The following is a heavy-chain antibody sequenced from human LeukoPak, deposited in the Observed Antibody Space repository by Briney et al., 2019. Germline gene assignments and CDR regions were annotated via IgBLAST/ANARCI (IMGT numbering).Heavy chain of an antibody. V-gene: IGHV3-23*01. CDR3: AKDQAYYGSGSRNDY. CDR1: GFAFTNHA. Sequence: PGGSLRLSCVASGFAFTNHAMTWVRQAPGKGLEWVSAISGSGGSTYYADSVKGRFTISRDNSKNTLYLQMNSLRAEDTAVYYCAKDQAYYGSGSRNDYWGQGTLVTVSS. J-gene: IGHJ4*02. CDR2: ISGSGGST. D-gene: IGHD3-10*01.